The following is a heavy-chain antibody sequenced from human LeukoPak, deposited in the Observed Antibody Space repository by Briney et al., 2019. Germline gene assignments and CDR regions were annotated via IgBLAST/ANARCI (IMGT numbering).Heavy chain of an antibody. J-gene: IGHJ4*02. V-gene: IGHV4-59*08. CDR3: ARHGAHFGDILTGYYTT. CDR1: GGSISSYY. D-gene: IGHD3-9*01. Sequence: SETLSLTCTVSGGSISSYYWSWIRQPPGKGLEWIGYIYYSGSTNYNPSLKSRVTISVDTSKNQFSLKLSSVTAADTAVYYCARHGAHFGDILTGYYTTWGQGTLVTVSS. CDR2: IYYSGST.